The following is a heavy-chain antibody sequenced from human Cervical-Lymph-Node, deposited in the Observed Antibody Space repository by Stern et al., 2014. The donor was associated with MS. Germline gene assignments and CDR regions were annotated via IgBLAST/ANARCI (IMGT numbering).Heavy chain of an antibody. CDR2: IWHDGSTK. D-gene: IGHD6-13*01. CDR3: ARSSSPSPYYYYGMDV. Sequence: VQLVESGGGVVQPGRSLRLSCAASGFTFSSSGMNWVRQAPGKGLEWGAVIWHDGSTKYYADSVKGRFTISRDNSKNALYLQMNSLRAEDTAVYYCARSSSPSPYYYYGMDVWGQGTTVTVSS. J-gene: IGHJ6*02. V-gene: IGHV3-33*01. CDR1: GFTFSSSG.